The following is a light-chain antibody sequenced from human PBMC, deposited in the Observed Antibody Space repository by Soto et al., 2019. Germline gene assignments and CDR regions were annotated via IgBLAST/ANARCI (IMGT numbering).Light chain of an antibody. Sequence: DIQMPQSPSTLSASVGDIATITCRASQSISSCLAWYHQKPGKAPKLLIYDASSWESGVPSRFGGSGSGTEFTLTISSLKPADFATYYCQQYNCYYNLGHATKLEIK. V-gene: IGKV1-5*01. CDR1: QSISSC. CDR2: DAS. J-gene: IGKJ2*01. CDR3: QQYNCYYN.